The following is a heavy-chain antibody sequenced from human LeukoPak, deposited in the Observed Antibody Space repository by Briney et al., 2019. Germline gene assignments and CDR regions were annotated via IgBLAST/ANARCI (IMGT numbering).Heavy chain of an antibody. Sequence: SETLSLTCAVSGGSISSGGYYWSWIRQHPGKGLEWIGYIYYSGSTYYNPSLKSRVTISVDTSKNQFSLKLSSVTAADTAVYYCASRYSGYAAGAFDIWGQGTMVTVSS. CDR3: ASRYSGYAAGAFDI. J-gene: IGHJ3*02. CDR2: IYYSGST. CDR1: GGSISSGGYY. V-gene: IGHV4-31*11. D-gene: IGHD5-12*01.